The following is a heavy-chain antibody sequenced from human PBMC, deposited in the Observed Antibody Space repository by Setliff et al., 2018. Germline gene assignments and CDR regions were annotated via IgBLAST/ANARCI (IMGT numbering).Heavy chain of an antibody. CDR3: VRDAGDGYGVDAYAGGGFDI. D-gene: IGHD4-17*01. CDR1: GGSIHNYY. V-gene: IGHV4-4*07. J-gene: IGHJ3*02. CDR2: VYSNVGT. Sequence: LSLTCTVSGGSIHNYYWSWIRQPAGKGLEWIGRVYSNVGTNFNPSLKSRVTISLDTSRKQFSLKLTSATAADTAVYYCVRDAGDGYGVDAYAGGGFDIWGQGTMVTVSS.